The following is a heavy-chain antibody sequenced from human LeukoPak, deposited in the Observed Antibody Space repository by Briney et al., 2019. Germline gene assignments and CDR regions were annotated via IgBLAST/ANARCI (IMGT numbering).Heavy chain of an antibody. CDR3: ARDKAAAGTDAFDI. CDR1: GYTLTSYG. CDR2: ISAYNGNT. D-gene: IGHD6-13*01. Sequence: ASVKVSCKASGYTLTSYGISWVRQAPGQGLEWMGWISAYNGNTNYAQKLQGRVTMTTDTSTSTAYMELRSLRSDDTAVYYCARDKAAAGTDAFDIWGQGTMVTVSS. V-gene: IGHV1-18*01. J-gene: IGHJ3*02.